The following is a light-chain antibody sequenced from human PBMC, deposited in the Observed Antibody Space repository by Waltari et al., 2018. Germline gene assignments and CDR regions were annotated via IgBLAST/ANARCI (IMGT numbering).Light chain of an antibody. CDR3: QQFSSFPYT. J-gene: IGKJ2*01. CDR2: AAS. V-gene: IGKV1-9*01. Sequence: DIQLTQSPSFLSASVRDRVSVTCRASQDISTFLVWYQQMPGKAPNVLIHAASSLETGVPSRFSGSGSGTEFTLTISSLQPEDFATYYCQQFSSFPYTFGQGTKLEIK. CDR1: QDISTF.